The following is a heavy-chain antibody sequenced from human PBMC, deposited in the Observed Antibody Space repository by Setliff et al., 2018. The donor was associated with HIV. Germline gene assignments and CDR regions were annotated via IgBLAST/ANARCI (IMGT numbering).Heavy chain of an antibody. D-gene: IGHD2-15*01. CDR3: ARDVGRLDYFDY. V-gene: IGHV4-38-2*02. J-gene: IGHJ4*02. CDR1: GYSISSGYY. Sequence: SEILSLTCAVSGYSISSGYYWGWIRQPPGKGLEWVGSIYHSGTTYYNPSLKSRLTISVDTSTNQFSLNLTSVTAADTAVYYCARDVGRLDYFDYWGQGTLVTVSS. CDR2: IYHSGTT.